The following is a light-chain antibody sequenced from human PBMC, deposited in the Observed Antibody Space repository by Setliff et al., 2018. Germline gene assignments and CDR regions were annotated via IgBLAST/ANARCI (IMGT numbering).Light chain of an antibody. CDR1: SSDVGGYNY. V-gene: IGLV2-8*01. CDR3: SSYAGSNNPHV. Sequence: QSALAQPPSASGSPGQSVTISCTGTSSDVGGYNYVSWYQQHPGKAPKLMIYEVSKRPSGVPDRFSGSKSGNTASLTVSGLQAEDEADYYCSSYAGSNNPHVFGTGTKVTV. J-gene: IGLJ1*01. CDR2: EVS.